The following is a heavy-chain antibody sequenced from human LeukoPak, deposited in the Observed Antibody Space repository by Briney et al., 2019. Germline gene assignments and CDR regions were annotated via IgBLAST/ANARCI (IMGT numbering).Heavy chain of an antibody. CDR3: AKTGEAVAGSFDY. Sequence: GGSLRLSSAASLVTFSSYVMRWVRPAPGKGLEWVAVISYIGSNKYYADSVKGRFTISRDNSKNTLYLQMNSLRAEDTAVYYCAKTGEAVAGSFDYWGQGTLVSVSS. V-gene: IGHV3-30*18. D-gene: IGHD6-13*01. CDR2: ISYIGSNK. J-gene: IGHJ4*02. CDR1: LVTFSSYV.